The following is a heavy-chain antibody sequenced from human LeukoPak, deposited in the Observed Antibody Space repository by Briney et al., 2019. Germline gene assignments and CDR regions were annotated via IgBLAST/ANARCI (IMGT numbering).Heavy chain of an antibody. J-gene: IGHJ4*02. Sequence: GGSLRLSCAASGFTFSDAWMSWVRQAPGKGLEWVGRVKSKTHGGTTAYAAPVKGRFTISRDDSKTTVYLQMNSLKSEDAALYYCTTERPYFDNWGQGTLVTVSS. CDR3: TTERPYFDN. CDR1: GFTFSDAW. V-gene: IGHV3-15*01. CDR2: VKSKTHGGTT.